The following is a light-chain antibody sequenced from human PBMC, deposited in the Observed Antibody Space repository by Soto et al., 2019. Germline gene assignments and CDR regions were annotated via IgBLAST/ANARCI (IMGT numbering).Light chain of an antibody. Sequence: SLPVTPGEPASISCRSSQSLLHYNGNNYLGWYLQRPGQSPQVLIYLGSNRASGVPDRFSGSGSGTDFTLKISRVETEDVGVYYCMQTLQPLLTFGQGRILEIK. J-gene: IGKJ5*01. CDR1: QSLLHYNGNNY. CDR2: LGS. CDR3: MQTLQPLLT. V-gene: IGKV2-28*01.